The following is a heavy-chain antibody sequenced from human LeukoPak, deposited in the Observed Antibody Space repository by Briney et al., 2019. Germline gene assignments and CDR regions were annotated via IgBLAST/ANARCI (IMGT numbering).Heavy chain of an antibody. J-gene: IGHJ4*02. Sequence: GRSLRLSCAASGFIFSNYAMHWVRQAPGKGLEWVALISSDGSKIYYADSVKGRFTISRDNSRNTLYLQMNSLRAEDSAVYYCARGLHRRCSGGICYQPFDYWGQGTLVTVSS. V-gene: IGHV3-30*04. CDR1: GFIFSNYA. D-gene: IGHD2-15*01. CDR2: ISSDGSKI. CDR3: ARGLHRRCSGGICYQPFDY.